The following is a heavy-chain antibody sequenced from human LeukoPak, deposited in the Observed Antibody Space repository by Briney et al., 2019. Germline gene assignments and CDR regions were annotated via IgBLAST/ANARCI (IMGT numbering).Heavy chain of an antibody. CDR2: ISGSGAST. J-gene: IGHJ4*02. D-gene: IGHD1-26*01. CDR1: GFTLSTNA. V-gene: IGHV3-23*01. CDR3: AKDVGKWESLHYFDY. Sequence: GGSLRLSCLTSGFTLSTNAMSWVRQAPGKGLEWISGISGSGASTYYADSVKGRFTISRDDSRNTLYLQMNSLRGDDTAVYYCAKDVGKWESLHYFDYWGQGTLVTVSS.